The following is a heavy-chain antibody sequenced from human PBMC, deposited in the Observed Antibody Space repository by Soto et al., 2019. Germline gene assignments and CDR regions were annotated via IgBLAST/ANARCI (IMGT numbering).Heavy chain of an antibody. D-gene: IGHD6-19*01. CDR3: ARVVAGTLYYYYGMDV. CDR1: GYTFTGYY. CDR2: INPNSGGT. J-gene: IGHJ6*02. Sequence: QVQLVQSGAEVKKPGASVKVSCKASGYTFTGYYMHWVRQAPGQGLEWMGWINPNSGGTNYAQKFQGRVTMTRDTSISTAYMELSRPRSDDTAVYYCARVVAGTLYYYYGMDVWGQGTTVTVSS. V-gene: IGHV1-2*02.